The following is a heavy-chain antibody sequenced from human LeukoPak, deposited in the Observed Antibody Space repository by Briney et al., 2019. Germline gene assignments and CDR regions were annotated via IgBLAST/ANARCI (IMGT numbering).Heavy chain of an antibody. D-gene: IGHD3-22*01. J-gene: IGHJ4*02. Sequence: GGSLRLSCAVSGITLSNYGMSWVRQAPGKGLEWVAGISGSAGGTNYADSVKGRFTISRDNSKNTLYLQMNRLRAEDTAVYFCAKRGVVIRVILVGFHEEAYYFDSWGQGALVTVSS. CDR1: GITLSNYG. V-gene: IGHV3-23*01. CDR2: ISGSAGGT. CDR3: AKRGVVIRVILVGFHEEAYYFDS.